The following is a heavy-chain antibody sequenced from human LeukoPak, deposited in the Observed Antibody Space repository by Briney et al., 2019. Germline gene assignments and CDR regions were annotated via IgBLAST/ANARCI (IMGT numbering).Heavy chain of an antibody. J-gene: IGHJ6*03. D-gene: IGHD6-6*01. Sequence: SETLSLTCTVSGASISSYYWSWIRQPPEKGLEWIGYIDTSGSTNYNPSLQSRVTISVDTSNNQFSLNLSSVTASDTAVYYCAGHARFEYSTSRDYYFYFMDVWGKGTTVTVSS. CDR2: IDTSGST. CDR3: AGHARFEYSTSRDYYFYFMDV. CDR1: GASISSYY. V-gene: IGHV4-4*09.